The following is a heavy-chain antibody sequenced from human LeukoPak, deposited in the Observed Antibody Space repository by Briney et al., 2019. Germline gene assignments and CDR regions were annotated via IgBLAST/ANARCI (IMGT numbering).Heavy chain of an antibody. CDR1: GFTFSSYA. CDR2: ISGSGGST. J-gene: IGHJ1*01. CDR3: AKVSNYYDSSGYHFQH. Sequence: GGSLRLSCAASGFTFSSYAMSWVRQAPGKGLECVSAISGSGGSTYYADSVKGRFTISKDNSKNTLYLQMNSLRAEDTAVYYCAKVSNYYDSSGYHFQHWGQGTLVTVSS. D-gene: IGHD3-22*01. V-gene: IGHV3-23*01.